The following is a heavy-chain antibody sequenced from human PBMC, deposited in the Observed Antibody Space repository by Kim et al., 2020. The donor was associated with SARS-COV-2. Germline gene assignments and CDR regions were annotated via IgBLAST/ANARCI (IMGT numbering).Heavy chain of an antibody. CDR3: ARGLHRIAAAGTSGY. D-gene: IGHD6-13*01. CDR2: INHSGST. V-gene: IGHV4-34*01. J-gene: IGHJ4*02. Sequence: SETLSLTCAVYGGSFSGYYWSWIRQPPGKGLEWIGEINHSGSTNYNPSLKSRVTISVDTSKNQFSLKLSSVTAADTAVYYCARGLHRIAAAGTSGYWGQGTLVTVSS. CDR1: GGSFSGYY.